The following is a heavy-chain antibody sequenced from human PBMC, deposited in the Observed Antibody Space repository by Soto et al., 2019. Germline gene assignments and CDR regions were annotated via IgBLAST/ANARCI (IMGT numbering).Heavy chain of an antibody. CDR1: GGSISSNY. CDR3: ASSLYDFLTGYGGPQLVPNWFDP. Sequence: TSETLSLTCTVSGGSISSNYWSWIRQPPGKGLEWIGYISYSGYTNYTPSLKSRVTISVDTSKNQISLKLSSVTAADTAVYYCASSLYDFLTGYGGPQLVPNWFDPWGQGTLVTVSS. J-gene: IGHJ5*02. D-gene: IGHD3-9*01. CDR2: ISYSGYT. V-gene: IGHV4-59*01.